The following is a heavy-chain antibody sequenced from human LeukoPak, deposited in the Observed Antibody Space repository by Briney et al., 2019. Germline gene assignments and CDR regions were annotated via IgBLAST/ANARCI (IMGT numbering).Heavy chain of an antibody. V-gene: IGHV4-59*08. Sequence: ASETLSLTCAVYGGSFSGYYWSWIRQPPGKGLEWIGYIYYSGSTNYNPSLKSRVTISVDTSKNQFSLKLSSVTAADTAVYYCARQKGFSSSSWYYPDAFDIWGQGTTVTVSS. CDR1: GGSFSGYY. J-gene: IGHJ3*02. CDR2: IYYSGST. D-gene: IGHD6-13*01. CDR3: ARQKGFSSSSWYYPDAFDI.